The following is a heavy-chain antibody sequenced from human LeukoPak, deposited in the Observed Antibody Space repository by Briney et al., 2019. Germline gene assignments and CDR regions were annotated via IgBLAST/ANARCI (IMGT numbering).Heavy chain of an antibody. CDR1: GVTFSSYG. CDR2: IWYDGSNK. J-gene: IGHJ4*02. D-gene: IGHD2-21*01. Sequence: PGRSLRLSCAASGVTFSSYGMHWVRQAPGKGLEWVAVIWYDGSNKYYADSVKGRFTISRDNSKNTLYLQMNSLRAEDTAVYYCAKGSVRSRASRLDYWGQGTLVTVSS. V-gene: IGHV3-33*06. CDR3: AKGSVRSRASRLDY.